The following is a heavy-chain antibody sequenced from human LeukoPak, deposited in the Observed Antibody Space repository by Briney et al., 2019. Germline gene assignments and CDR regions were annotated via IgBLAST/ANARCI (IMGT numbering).Heavy chain of an antibody. CDR3: ARGQKGPADY. Sequence: SETLSLTCAVYGGSFSGYYWSWIRQPPGKGLEWIGEINHSGSTNYNPSLKSRVTISVDTSKNQFSLKLSSVTAADTAVYYCARGQKGPADYWGQGTLVTVSS. D-gene: IGHD2-2*01. CDR1: GGSFSGYY. V-gene: IGHV4-34*01. J-gene: IGHJ4*02. CDR2: INHSGST.